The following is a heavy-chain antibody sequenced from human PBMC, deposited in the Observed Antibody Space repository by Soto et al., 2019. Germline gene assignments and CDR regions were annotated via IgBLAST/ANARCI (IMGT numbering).Heavy chain of an antibody. Sequence: LRLSCAASGFTFSSYGMHWVRQAPGKGLEWVAVIWYDGSNKYYADSVKGRFTISRDNSKNTLYLQMNSLRAEDTAVYYCARDAGRITMVRGIFDYWGQGTLVTVSS. D-gene: IGHD3-10*01. CDR3: ARDAGRITMVRGIFDY. J-gene: IGHJ4*02. CDR2: IWYDGSNK. CDR1: GFTFSSYG. V-gene: IGHV3-33*01.